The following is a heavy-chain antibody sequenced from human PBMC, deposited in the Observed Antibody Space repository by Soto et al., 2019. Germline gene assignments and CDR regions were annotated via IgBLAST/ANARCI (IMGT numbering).Heavy chain of an antibody. CDR3: ARVGFGGDLDC. CDR2: IYYSGST. Sequence: QVQLQESGPGLVKPSQTLSLTCSVSGGSIYGGGYYWSWIRQHPGKGLEWIGYIYYSGSTYYNPSLRSRVLISVDTSKNQFSLKVNSVTAADTAVYYCARVGFGGDLDCWGQGTLVTVSS. CDR1: GGSIYGGGYY. V-gene: IGHV4-31*03. D-gene: IGHD4-17*01. J-gene: IGHJ4*02.